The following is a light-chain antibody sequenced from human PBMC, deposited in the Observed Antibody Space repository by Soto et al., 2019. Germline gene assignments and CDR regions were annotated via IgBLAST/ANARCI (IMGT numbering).Light chain of an antibody. J-gene: IGKJ4*01. CDR1: QSISSN. CDR3: QHRREWPPGAT. V-gene: IGKV3-11*01. Sequence: EIVLTQSPATLSLSPGERATLSCRASQSISSNLGWYQQKPGQAPRLLIYDASNRATGIPARFSGSGSGTDFTLTISGLEPEDFAVYYCQHRREWPPGATFGGGTKVEIK. CDR2: DAS.